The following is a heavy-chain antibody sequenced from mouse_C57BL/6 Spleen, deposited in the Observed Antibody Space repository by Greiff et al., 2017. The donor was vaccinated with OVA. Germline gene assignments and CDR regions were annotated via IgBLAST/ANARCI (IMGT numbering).Heavy chain of an antibody. Sequence: VQLQQPGAELVRPGSSVKLSCKASGYTFTSYWMHWVKQRPIQGLEWIGNIDPSNSETHYNQKFKDKATLTVDKSSSQAYMKLSSLTSEDSAVYYCSREYYGSSYERYFDVWGTGTTVTVSS. CDR1: GYTFTSYW. CDR2: IDPSNSET. D-gene: IGHD1-1*01. CDR3: SREYYGSSYERYFDV. V-gene: IGHV1-52*01. J-gene: IGHJ1*03.